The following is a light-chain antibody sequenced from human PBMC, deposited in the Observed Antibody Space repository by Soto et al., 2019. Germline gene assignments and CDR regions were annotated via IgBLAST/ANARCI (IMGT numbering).Light chain of an antibody. CDR2: AAS. J-gene: IGKJ2*01. V-gene: IGKV1-39*01. CDR1: QSISSY. CDR3: QQSYSTPPYT. Sequence: DIQMTQSPSSLSASVGDRVTITCRASQSISSYLNWYQQKPGKAPKLLIYAASSLQSGVPSRFSGIGSGTDFTLTISSLQPEDFATYYCQQSYSTPPYTFGQGTKLELK.